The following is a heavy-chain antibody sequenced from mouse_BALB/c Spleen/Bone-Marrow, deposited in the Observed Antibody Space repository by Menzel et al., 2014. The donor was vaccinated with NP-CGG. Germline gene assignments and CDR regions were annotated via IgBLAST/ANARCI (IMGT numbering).Heavy chain of an antibody. V-gene: IGHV14-3*02. J-gene: IGHJ3*01. CDR3: AGYDYYQAWFAY. Sequence: EVQLQQSGAELVKPGASVKLSCTASGFNIKDTYMHWVKQRPEQGLEWIGRIDPANGNTKYDPKFQGKATITADTSSNTAYLQLSSLTSEVTAVYYCAGYDYYQAWFAYWGQGTPVTVSA. D-gene: IGHD2-4*01. CDR2: IDPANGNT. CDR1: GFNIKDTY.